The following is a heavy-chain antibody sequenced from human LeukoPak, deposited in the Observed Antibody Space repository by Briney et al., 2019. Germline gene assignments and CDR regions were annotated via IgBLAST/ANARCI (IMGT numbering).Heavy chain of an antibody. J-gene: IGHJ4*02. D-gene: IGHD3-10*01. CDR3: AKDQHWMVRGVTGKLDY. CDR1: GGTFSSNA. V-gene: IGHV1-69*10. CDR2: IIPIFGIA. Sequence: GASVKVSCKASGGTFSSNAISWVRQAPGQGLEWMGGIIPIFGIANYAQKFQDRVTITADKSTSTAYMELSSLRAEDTAVYYCAKDQHWMVRGVTGKLDYWGQGTLVTVSS.